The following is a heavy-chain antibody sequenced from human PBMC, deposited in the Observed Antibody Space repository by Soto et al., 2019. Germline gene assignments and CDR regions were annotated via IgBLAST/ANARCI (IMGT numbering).Heavy chain of an antibody. J-gene: IGHJ6*03. Sequence: ASVKVSCKASGYTFTSYDVNWVRQATGQGLEWMGWMNPNSGNTGYAQKFQGRVTMTRNTSISTAYMELSSLRSEDTAVYYCARGNVVVVAAQRNYHYYHLAVCGKGTTVTVSS. CDR1: GYTFTSYD. D-gene: IGHD2-15*01. V-gene: IGHV1-8*01. CDR2: MNPNSGNT. CDR3: ARGNVVVVAAQRNYHYYHLAV.